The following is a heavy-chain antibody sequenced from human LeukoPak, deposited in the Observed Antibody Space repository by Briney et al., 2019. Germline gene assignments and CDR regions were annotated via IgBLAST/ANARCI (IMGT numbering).Heavy chain of an antibody. CDR3: ARVSVTTNWFDP. Sequence: ASVKVSCKASGYTFTSYYMHWVRQAPGQGLEWMGIINPSGGSTSYAQKFQGRVTMTRDTSTGTVYMELSSLRSEDTAVYYCARVSVTTNWFDPWGQGTLVTVSS. J-gene: IGHJ5*02. V-gene: IGHV1-46*01. D-gene: IGHD4-11*01. CDR1: GYTFTSYY. CDR2: INPSGGST.